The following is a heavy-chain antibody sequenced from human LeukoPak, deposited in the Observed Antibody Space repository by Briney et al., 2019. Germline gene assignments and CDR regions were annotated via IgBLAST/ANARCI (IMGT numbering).Heavy chain of an antibody. V-gene: IGHV3-7*01. CDR3: EGSAGY. J-gene: IGHJ4*02. Sequence: PGGSLRLSCVDSGFTFSTYAMSWVRQAPGKGLEWVANIKRDGSEKHYVDSVKGRFTISRDNAKSSLFLQMNSLRAEDTAVYYCEGSAGYWGQGTLVTVSS. CDR2: IKRDGSEK. CDR1: GFTFSTYA.